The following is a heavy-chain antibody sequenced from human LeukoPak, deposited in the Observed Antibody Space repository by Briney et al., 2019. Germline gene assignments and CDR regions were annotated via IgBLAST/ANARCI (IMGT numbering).Heavy chain of an antibody. D-gene: IGHD6-19*01. Sequence: GGSLRLSCAASGFIFDSYGMHWVRQAPGKGLEWVSAISGSGGSTYYADSVKGRFTISRDNSKNTLYLQMNSLRAEDTAVYYCAKTVAGRSDYWGQGTLVTVSS. J-gene: IGHJ4*02. CDR2: ISGSGGST. CDR1: GFIFDSYG. V-gene: IGHV3-23*01. CDR3: AKTVAGRSDY.